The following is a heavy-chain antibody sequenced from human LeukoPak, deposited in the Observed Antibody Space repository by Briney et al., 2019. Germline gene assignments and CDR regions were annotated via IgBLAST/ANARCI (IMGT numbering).Heavy chain of an antibody. J-gene: IGHJ4*02. CDR3: AREDSSGYDY. V-gene: IGHV1-2*02. CDR2: INPNSGGT. CDR1: GYTFTGYY. D-gene: IGHD3-22*01. Sequence: ASVKVSCKASGYTFTGYYMHWVRQAPGQGLEWMGWINPNSGGTNYAQNFQGRVTMTRDTSISTACMEVSRLRSDDTAVYYCAREDSSGYDYWGQGTLVTVPS.